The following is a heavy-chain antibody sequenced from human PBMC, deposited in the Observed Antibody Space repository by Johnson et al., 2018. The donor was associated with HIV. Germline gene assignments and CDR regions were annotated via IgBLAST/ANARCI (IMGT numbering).Heavy chain of an antibody. Sequence: QVQLVESGGGVVQPGGSLRLSCAASGFTFSSYGMHWVRQAPGKGLEWVAFIRYDGSNKYYADSVTGRFTISRDNSKNTLYLQMNSLRAEDTAVYYCAKRGSGWPSDAFDIWGQGTMVTVSS. J-gene: IGHJ3*02. V-gene: IGHV3-30*02. D-gene: IGHD6-19*01. CDR1: GFTFSSYG. CDR2: IRYDGSNK. CDR3: AKRGSGWPSDAFDI.